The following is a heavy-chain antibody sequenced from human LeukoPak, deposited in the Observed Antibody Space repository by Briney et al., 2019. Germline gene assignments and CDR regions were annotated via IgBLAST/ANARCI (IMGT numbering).Heavy chain of an antibody. D-gene: IGHD1-26*01. V-gene: IGHV1-8*01. CDR2: MNPNSGNT. CDR1: GYTFTSYD. CDR3: ARGGSYYAYTRYFDY. Sequence: ASVKVSCKASGYTFTSYDINWVRQATGQGLGWMGWMNPNSGNTGYAQKFQGRVTMTRNTSISTAYMELSSLRSEDTAVYYCARGGSYYAYTRYFDYWGQGTLVTVSS. J-gene: IGHJ4*02.